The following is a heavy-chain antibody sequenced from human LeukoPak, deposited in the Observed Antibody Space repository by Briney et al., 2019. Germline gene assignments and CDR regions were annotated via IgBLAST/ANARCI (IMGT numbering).Heavy chain of an antibody. CDR3: TRDRGAYNLYDY. CDR2: IRSKAYGETA. D-gene: IGHD1-1*01. V-gene: IGHV3-49*03. J-gene: IGHJ4*02. Sequence: GGSLRLSCTAPGFTFGDYAMSWIRQAPGKGLEWVGFIRSKAYGETADYAASVKGRFTISRDDSKAIAYLQMNSLKTEDTAVYHCTRDRGAYNLYDYWGQGTLVTVSS. CDR1: GFTFGDYA.